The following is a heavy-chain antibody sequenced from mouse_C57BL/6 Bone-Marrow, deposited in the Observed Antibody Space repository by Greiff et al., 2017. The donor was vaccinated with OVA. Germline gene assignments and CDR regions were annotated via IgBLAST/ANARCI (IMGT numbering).Heavy chain of an antibody. D-gene: IGHD1-1*01. V-gene: IGHV1-69*01. CDR2: IDPSDSYT. J-gene: IGHJ1*03. Sequence: QVQLQQPGAELVMPGASVKLSCKASGYTFTSYWMHWVKQRPGQGLEWIGEIDPSDSYTNYNQKFKGKSTLTVDKSSSTAYMQLSSLTSEDSAVYYCARNNYGSSHGYFDVWGTGTTVTVSS. CDR1: GYTFTSYW. CDR3: ARNNYGSSHGYFDV.